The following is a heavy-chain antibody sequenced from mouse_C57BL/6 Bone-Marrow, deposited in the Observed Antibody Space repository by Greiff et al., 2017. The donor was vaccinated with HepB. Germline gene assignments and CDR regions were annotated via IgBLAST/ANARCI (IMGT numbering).Heavy chain of an antibody. CDR3: ARHYGYPYYFDY. Sequence: QVQLKESGAELVKPGASVKLSCKASGYTFTEYTIHWVKQRSGQGLEWIGWFYPGSGSIKYNEKFKDKATLTADKSSSTVSMELSRLTSEDSAVYFCARHYGYPYYFDYWGQGTTLTVSS. V-gene: IGHV1-62-2*01. J-gene: IGHJ2*01. CDR2: FYPGSGSI. CDR1: GYTFTEYT. D-gene: IGHD2-2*01.